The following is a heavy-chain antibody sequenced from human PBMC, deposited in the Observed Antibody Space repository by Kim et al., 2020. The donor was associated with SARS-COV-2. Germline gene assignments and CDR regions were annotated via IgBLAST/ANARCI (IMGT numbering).Heavy chain of an antibody. Sequence: GGSLRLSCAASGFTFSSYSMNWVRQAPGKGLEWVSSISSSSSYIYYADSVKGRFTISRDNAKNSLYLQMNSLRAEDTAVYYCARDPLFLYYGLDYWGQGTLVTVSS. D-gene: IGHD3-10*01. CDR3: ARDPLFLYYGLDY. V-gene: IGHV3-21*01. CDR2: ISSSSSYI. J-gene: IGHJ4*02. CDR1: GFTFSSYS.